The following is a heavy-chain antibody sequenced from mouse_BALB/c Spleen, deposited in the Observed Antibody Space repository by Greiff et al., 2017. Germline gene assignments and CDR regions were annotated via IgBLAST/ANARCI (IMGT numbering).Heavy chain of an antibody. V-gene: IGHV6-6*02. D-gene: IGHD4-1*01. CDR1: GFTFSNYW. J-gene: IGHJ1*01. CDR3: TRTWDEWYFDV. Sequence: EVKLEESGGGLVQPGGSMKLSCVASGFTFSNYWMNWVRQSPEKGLEWVAEIRLKSNNYATHYAESVKGRFTISRDDSKSSVYLQMNNLRAEDTGIYYCTRTWDEWYFDVWGAGTTVTVSS. CDR2: IRLKSNNYAT.